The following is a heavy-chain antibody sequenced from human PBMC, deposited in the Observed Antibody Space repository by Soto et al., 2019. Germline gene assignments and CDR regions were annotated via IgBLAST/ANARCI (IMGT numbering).Heavy chain of an antibody. V-gene: IGHV1-18*04. CDR3: AMDYGDRPEYFKH. J-gene: IGHJ1*01. D-gene: IGHD4-17*01. Sequence: VQLVQSGPDLKRPGASMKVSCKASGYTFTSYGISWLRQAPGQGLEWLEWISPLKGRPQCSQKAQGRVTLSTYTTSNTAYMEMTTLRVDDTVVYYCAMDYGDRPEYFKHWGQGTLVTVS. CDR1: GYTFTSYG. CDR2: ISPLKGRP.